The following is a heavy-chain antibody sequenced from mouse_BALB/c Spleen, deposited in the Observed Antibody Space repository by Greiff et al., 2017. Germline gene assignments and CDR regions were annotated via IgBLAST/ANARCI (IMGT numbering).Heavy chain of an antibody. J-gene: IGHJ4*01. Sequence: VQGVESGPGLVAPSQSLSITCTVSGFSLTGYGVNWVRQPPGKGLEWLGMIWGDGSTDYNSALKSRLSISKDNSKSQVFLKMNSLQTDDTARYYCARDYYGSRYVYYAMDYWGQGTSVTVSS. D-gene: IGHD1-1*01. V-gene: IGHV2-6-7*01. CDR3: ARDYYGSRYVYYAMDY. CDR2: IWGDGST. CDR1: GFSLTGYG.